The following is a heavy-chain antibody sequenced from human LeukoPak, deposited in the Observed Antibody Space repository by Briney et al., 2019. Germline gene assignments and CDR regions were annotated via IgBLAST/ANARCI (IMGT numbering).Heavy chain of an antibody. CDR3: ATGGYSYPRIFDY. CDR2: FDPEDGET. Sequence: ASVKVSCKVSGYTLTESSMHWVRQAPGKGLEWMGGFDPEDGETIYAQKFQGRVTMTEDTSTDTAYMELSSLRSEDTAVYYCATGGYSYPRIFDYWGQGTLVTVSS. CDR1: GYTLTESS. D-gene: IGHD5-18*01. J-gene: IGHJ4*02. V-gene: IGHV1-24*01.